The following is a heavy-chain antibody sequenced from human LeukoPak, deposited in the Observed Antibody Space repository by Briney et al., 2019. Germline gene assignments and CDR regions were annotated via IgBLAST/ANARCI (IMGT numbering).Heavy chain of an antibody. CDR1: GGSISSYY. V-gene: IGHV4-59*08. CDR3: ARHKAGGRYYYGSVYWFDP. D-gene: IGHD3-10*01. J-gene: IGHJ5*02. CDR2: IYYSGST. Sequence: ASETLSLTCTVSGGSISSYYWSWIRQPPGKGLEWIGYIYYSGSTNYNPSLKSRVTISVDTSKNQFSLKLSSVTAADTAVYYCARHKAGGRYYYGSVYWFDPWGQGTLVAVSS.